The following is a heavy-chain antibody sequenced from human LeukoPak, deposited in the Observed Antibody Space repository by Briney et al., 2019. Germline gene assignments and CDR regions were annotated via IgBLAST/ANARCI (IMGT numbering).Heavy chain of an antibody. Sequence: SVKVSCKASGGTFSSYAISWVRQAPGQGLEWMGRIIPTFGTANYAQKFQGRVTITTDESTSTAYMELSSLRSEDTAVYYCARTLYSGSYYPDYWGQGTLVTVSS. CDR2: IIPTFGTA. V-gene: IGHV1-69*05. CDR3: ARTLYSGSYYPDY. CDR1: GGTFSSYA. D-gene: IGHD1-26*01. J-gene: IGHJ4*02.